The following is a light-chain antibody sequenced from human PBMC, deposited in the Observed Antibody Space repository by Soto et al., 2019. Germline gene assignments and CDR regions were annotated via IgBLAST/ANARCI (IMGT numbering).Light chain of an antibody. Sequence: EVVLTQSPATLSLSPGERATLSCRASQSVSSSLVWYQQKPGQAPRRLIYDASNRATGIPARFSGSGSGTDFTLTISSLEPEDFAVYYCQQRSNWPWTFGQGTKVEIK. J-gene: IGKJ1*01. CDR2: DAS. CDR3: QQRSNWPWT. V-gene: IGKV3-11*01. CDR1: QSVSSS.